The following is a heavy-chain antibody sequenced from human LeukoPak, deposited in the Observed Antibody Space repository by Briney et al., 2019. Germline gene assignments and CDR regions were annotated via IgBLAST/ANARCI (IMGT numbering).Heavy chain of an antibody. CDR1: GFTFSSYG. Sequence: PGGSLRLSCAASGFTFSSYGMHWVRQAPGKGLEWVAVISYDGSNKYYADSVKGRFTISRDNSKNTLYLQMNSLRAEDTAVYYCARGLVIRIDYWGQGTLVTVSS. D-gene: IGHD3-9*01. V-gene: IGHV3-30*03. CDR2: ISYDGSNK. CDR3: ARGLVIRIDY. J-gene: IGHJ4*02.